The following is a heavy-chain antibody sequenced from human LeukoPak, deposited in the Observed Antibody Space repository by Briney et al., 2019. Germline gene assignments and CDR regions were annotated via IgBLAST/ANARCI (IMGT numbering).Heavy chain of an antibody. CDR2: IYPGDSDT. CDR1: XXXXXXYX. J-gene: IGHJ4*02. CDR3: ARRGNGGNPDY. V-gene: IGHV5-51*06. D-gene: IGHD4-23*01. Sequence: LXXXCXGXXXXXXXYXIXWXRXLXXXXLXXMRMIYPGDSDTRYSPSFQGQVTISADKSISTAYLQWSSLKASDTAMYYCARRGNGGNPDYWGQGTLVTVSS.